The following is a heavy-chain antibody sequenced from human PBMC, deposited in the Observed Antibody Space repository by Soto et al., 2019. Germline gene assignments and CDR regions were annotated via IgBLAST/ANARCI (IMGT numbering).Heavy chain of an antibody. V-gene: IGHV3-11*06. D-gene: IGHD2-21*02. CDR2: ISRSSSYT. CDR3: AKDRNVTYSCGYFYSEYFEY. J-gene: IGHJ4*01. CDR1: GFTFSDYY. Sequence: GGSLRLSCAASGFTFSDYYMSWIRQAPGKGLEWVSYISRSSSYTNYADSVKGRFTISRDNAKNSLYRQMNSLGGEDTAVYYCAKDRNVTYSCGYFYSEYFEYVGHAALV.